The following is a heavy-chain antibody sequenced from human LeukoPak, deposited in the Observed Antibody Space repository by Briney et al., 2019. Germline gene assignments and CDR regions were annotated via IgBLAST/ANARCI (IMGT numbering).Heavy chain of an antibody. J-gene: IGHJ4*02. V-gene: IGHV4-39*07. CDR2: IYYSGST. D-gene: IGHD3-22*01. CDR1: GGSISSSSYY. CDR3: ARVVRRLYYFDY. Sequence: SEILSLTCTVSGGSISSSSYYWGWIRQPPGKGLEWIGSIYYSGSTYYNPSLKSRVTISVDTSKNQFSLKLSSVTAADTAVYYCARVVRRLYYFDYWGQGTLVTVSS.